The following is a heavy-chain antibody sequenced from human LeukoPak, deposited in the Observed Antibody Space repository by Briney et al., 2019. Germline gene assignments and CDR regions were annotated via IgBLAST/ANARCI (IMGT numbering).Heavy chain of an antibody. CDR2: IYYSGST. D-gene: IGHD2-21*01. Sequence: TLSLTCTVSGGSISSGSYYWSWIRQHPGKGLEWIGYIYYSGSTYYNPSLKSRVTISVDTSKNQFSLKLSSVTAADTAVYYCATSDSYVFDYWGQGTLVTVSS. CDR1: GGSISSGSYY. CDR3: ATSDSYVFDY. J-gene: IGHJ4*02. V-gene: IGHV4-31*03.